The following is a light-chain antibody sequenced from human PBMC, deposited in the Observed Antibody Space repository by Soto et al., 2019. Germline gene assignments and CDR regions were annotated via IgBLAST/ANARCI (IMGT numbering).Light chain of an antibody. CDR3: LQYNTCPLT. J-gene: IGKJ1*01. Sequence: DIQMTQSPSSLSSSVGDRVTITCRASQGIRNDLDWFQQKPSKAPERLIYSASSLQSGVPSRFSGSGSGTEFTLTISSLQAEDLATCDCLQYNTCPLTFGQGTKVEIK. V-gene: IGKV1-17*01. CDR1: QGIRND. CDR2: SAS.